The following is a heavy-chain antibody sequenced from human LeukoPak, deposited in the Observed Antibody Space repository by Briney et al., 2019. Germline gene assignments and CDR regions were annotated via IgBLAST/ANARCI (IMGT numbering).Heavy chain of an antibody. CDR2: IWYDGSNK. D-gene: IGHD3-10*01. J-gene: IGHJ6*02. V-gene: IGHV3-33*01. CDR3: ARDFGWFGESGSMDV. Sequence: GGSLRLSCAASGFTFSSYGMHWVRQAPGKGLEWVAVIWYDGSNKYYADSVKGRFTISRDNSKNTLYLQMNSLRAEDTAVYYCARDFGWFGESGSMDVWGQGTTVTVSS. CDR1: GFTFSSYG.